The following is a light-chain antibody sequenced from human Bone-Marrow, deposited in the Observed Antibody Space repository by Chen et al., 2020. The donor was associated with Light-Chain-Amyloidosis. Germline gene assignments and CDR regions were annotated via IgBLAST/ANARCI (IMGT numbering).Light chain of an antibody. Sequence: EIVLTQSPGTLSLSPGERATLSCRASQSVSSSHLAWYQQKPGQAPRLLIYGASSRATGIPDRFSGSGYGTDFTLTISRLEPEDFAVYYCQQYGSALYTFGQGTKLEIK. CDR1: QSVSSSH. J-gene: IGKJ2*01. CDR3: QQYGSALYT. CDR2: GAS. V-gene: IGKV3-20*01.